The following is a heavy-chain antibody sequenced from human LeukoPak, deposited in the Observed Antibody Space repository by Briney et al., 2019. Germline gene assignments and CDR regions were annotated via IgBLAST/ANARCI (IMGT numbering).Heavy chain of an antibody. V-gene: IGHV3-30-3*01. CDR1: GFTFSSYA. Sequence: GGSLRLSCAASGFTFSSYAMHWVRQAPGKGLEWVAVISYDGSNKYYADSVKGRFTISRDNSKNTLNLQMNSLRAEDTAVYYCARDAGSSWPFDYWGQGTLVTVSS. CDR2: ISYDGSNK. CDR3: ARDAGSSWPFDY. J-gene: IGHJ4*02. D-gene: IGHD6-13*01.